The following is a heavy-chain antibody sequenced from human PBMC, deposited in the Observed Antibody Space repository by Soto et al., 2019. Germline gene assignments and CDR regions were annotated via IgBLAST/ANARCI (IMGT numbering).Heavy chain of an antibody. CDR2: ISGSGGST. V-gene: IGHV3-23*01. Sequence: GGSLRLSCAASGFTFSSYAMSWVRQAPGKGLEWVSAISGSGGSTYYADSVKGRFTMSRDNSKNTRYLQMNSLRAEDTAVYYCAKTIVVVPAAMRPFDYWGQGTLVTVSS. J-gene: IGHJ4*02. CDR1: GFTFSSYA. D-gene: IGHD2-2*01. CDR3: AKTIVVVPAAMRPFDY.